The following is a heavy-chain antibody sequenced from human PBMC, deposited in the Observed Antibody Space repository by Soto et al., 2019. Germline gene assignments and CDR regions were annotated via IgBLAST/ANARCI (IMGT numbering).Heavy chain of an antibody. CDR2: IYYSGST. V-gene: IGHV4-39*01. Sequence: QLQLQESGPGLVKPSETLSLTCTVSGGSITSSSYYWGWIRQPPGKGLEWIGSIYYSGSTYYNPSRKSRVTISVDTSKNQFSLKLSSVTAADTAVYYCMLGSGWKDFDYWGQGTLVTVSS. D-gene: IGHD3-22*01. CDR3: MLGSGWKDFDY. J-gene: IGHJ4*02. CDR1: GGSITSSSYY.